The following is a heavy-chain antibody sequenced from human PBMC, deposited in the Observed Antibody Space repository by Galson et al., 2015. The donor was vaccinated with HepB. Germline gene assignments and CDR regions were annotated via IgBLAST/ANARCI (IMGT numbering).Heavy chain of an antibody. J-gene: IGHJ1*01. V-gene: IGHV1-18*04. Sequence: SVKVSCKASGYTFTSYGISWVRQAPGQGLEWMGWISAYNGNTNYAQKLQGRVTMTTDTSTSTAYMELRSLRSDDTAVYYCAAVDSSGYYGQRMGYFQHWGQGTLVTVSS. CDR1: GYTFTSYG. D-gene: IGHD3-22*01. CDR3: AAVDSSGYYGQRMGYFQH. CDR2: ISAYNGNT.